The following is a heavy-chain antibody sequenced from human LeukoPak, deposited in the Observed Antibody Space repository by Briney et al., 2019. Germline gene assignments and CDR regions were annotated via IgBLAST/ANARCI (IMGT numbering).Heavy chain of an antibody. CDR1: GFTFSSYA. J-gene: IGHJ6*02. CDR3: ARDFASYYYYGMDV. CDR2: ISYDGSNK. V-gene: IGHV3-30-3*01. Sequence: GRSLRLSCAASGFTFSSYAMHWVRQAPGKGLEWVAVISYDGSNKYYADSVKGRFTISRDNSKNTLYLQMNSLRAEDTVVYYCARDFASYYYYGMDVWGQGTTVTVSS.